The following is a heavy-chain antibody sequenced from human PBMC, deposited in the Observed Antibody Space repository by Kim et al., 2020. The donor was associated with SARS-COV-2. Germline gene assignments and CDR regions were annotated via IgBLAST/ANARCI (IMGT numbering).Heavy chain of an antibody. CDR3: ARGPGAVYRGYIDY. CDR1: GFTFSSSA. D-gene: IGHD2-8*01. Sequence: GGSLRLSCAASGFTFSSSAMNWVRQAPGKGLEWVSYISSRSYGIHYADSVKGRFTISRDNAENSLYLQMNSLRAEDTAVYYCARGPGAVYRGYIDYWGQG. J-gene: IGHJ4*02. CDR2: ISSRSYGI. V-gene: IGHV3-48*03.